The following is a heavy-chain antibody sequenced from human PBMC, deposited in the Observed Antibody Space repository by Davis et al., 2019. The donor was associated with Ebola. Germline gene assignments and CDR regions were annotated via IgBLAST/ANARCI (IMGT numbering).Heavy chain of an antibody. CDR2: INPSGGTT. CDR3: VRDLRGWGDFDY. CDR1: GDTLVSYY. D-gene: IGHD3-10*01. Sequence: ASVKVSCKASGDTLVSYYAHRVRHDPVQGLKWMGIINPSGGTTTYAQKFQGRVTMNRDTSTNTLYMELSSLTSGDTAVYYCVRDLRGWGDFDYWGKGTVVTVSS. J-gene: IGHJ4*02. V-gene: IGHV1-46*01.